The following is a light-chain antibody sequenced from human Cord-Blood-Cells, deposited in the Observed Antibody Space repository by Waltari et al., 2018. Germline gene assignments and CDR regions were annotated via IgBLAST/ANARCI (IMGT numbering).Light chain of an antibody. Sequence: QSALTQPASVSGSPGQSITISCTGTISDVGGYNYVSWYQQHPGKAPKLIIYDVSKRPSGVSNRFSGSKSGNTASLTISGLQAEDEADYYCSSYTSSSFWVFGGGTKLTVL. CDR2: DVS. CDR3: SSYTSSSFWV. V-gene: IGLV2-14*01. CDR1: ISDVGGYNY. J-gene: IGLJ3*02.